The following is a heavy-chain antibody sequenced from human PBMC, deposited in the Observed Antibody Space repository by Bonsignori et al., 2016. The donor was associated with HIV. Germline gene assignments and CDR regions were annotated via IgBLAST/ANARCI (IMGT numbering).Heavy chain of an antibody. V-gene: IGHV3-7*01. J-gene: IGHJ4*02. Sequence: GGSLRLSCAASGFTVSRYWMNWVRQAPGKGLEWVANIKEDGSEKYFADSVKGRFTISRDNAKNSLNLQMNSLRVEDTAVYYCVREAPGDSTHFDYWGQGTLVTVSS. CDR1: GFTVSRYW. D-gene: IGHD3-10*01. CDR2: IKEDGSEK. CDR3: VREAPGDSTHFDY.